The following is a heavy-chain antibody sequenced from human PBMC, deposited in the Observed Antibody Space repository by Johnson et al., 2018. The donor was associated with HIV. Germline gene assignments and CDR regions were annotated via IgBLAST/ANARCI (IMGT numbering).Heavy chain of an antibody. CDR3: ARDLGGGYSSSTYAFDI. Sequence: QVQLVESGGGVVQPGGSLRLSCAASGFTFSSYGMHWVRQAPGKGLEWVAFIRYDGSNTYYADSVKGRFTISRDNSKNTLYLQMNSMRAEDTAVYYCARDLGGGYSSSTYAFDIWGQGTMVTVSS. CDR1: GFTFSSYG. J-gene: IGHJ3*02. D-gene: IGHD6-6*01. V-gene: IGHV3-30*02. CDR2: IRYDGSNT.